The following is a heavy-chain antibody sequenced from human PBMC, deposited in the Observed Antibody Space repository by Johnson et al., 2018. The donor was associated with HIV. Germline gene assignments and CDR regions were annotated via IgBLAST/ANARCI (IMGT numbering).Heavy chain of an antibody. CDR2: ISYDGSNK. Sequence: QMQLVESGGGVVQPGRSLRLSCAASGFTFSSYAMHWVRQAPGKGLEWVAVISYDGSNKYYADSVKGRFTISRDNSKNTLYLQMNSLRAEDTAVYDCAREGSSGWYGGGEAFDIWGQGAMVTVSS. V-gene: IGHV3-30-3*01. D-gene: IGHD6-19*01. J-gene: IGHJ3*02. CDR1: GFTFSSYA. CDR3: AREGSSGWYGGGEAFDI.